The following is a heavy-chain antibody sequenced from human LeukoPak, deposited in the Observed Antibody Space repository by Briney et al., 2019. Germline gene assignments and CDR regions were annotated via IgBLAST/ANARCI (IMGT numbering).Heavy chain of an antibody. Sequence: GASVKVSCKASGYTFTSYDTNWVRQATGQGLEWMGWMNPNSGNTGYAQKFQGRVTMTRNTSISTAYMELSSLRSEDTAVYYCARGYYDSSGYAFDIWGQGTMVTVSS. CDR1: GYTFTSYD. J-gene: IGHJ3*02. CDR2: MNPNSGNT. V-gene: IGHV1-8*01. CDR3: ARGYYDSSGYAFDI. D-gene: IGHD3-22*01.